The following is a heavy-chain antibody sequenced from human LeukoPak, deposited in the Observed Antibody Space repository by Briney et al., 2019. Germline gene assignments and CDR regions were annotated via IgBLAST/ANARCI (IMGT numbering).Heavy chain of an antibody. D-gene: IGHD3-9*01. Sequence: GESLKISCKGSGYSFTSYWIGWVRQMPEKGLEWMGIIYPGDSDTRYSPSFQGQVTISADKSISTAYLQWSSLKASDTAMYYCARSGRGYYDILTGYYRMDVWGQGTTVTVSS. V-gene: IGHV5-51*01. CDR1: GYSFTSYW. CDR2: IYPGDSDT. CDR3: ARSGRGYYDILTGYYRMDV. J-gene: IGHJ6*02.